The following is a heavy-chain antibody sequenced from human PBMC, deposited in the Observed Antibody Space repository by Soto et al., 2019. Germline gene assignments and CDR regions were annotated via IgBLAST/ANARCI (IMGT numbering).Heavy chain of an antibody. J-gene: IGHJ4*02. D-gene: IGHD6-19*01. CDR3: ARDPVAGTYFDY. CDR2: INAYSGNT. Sequence: QVQLVQSGAEVKKPGASVKVSCKASGYTFTSYGISWVRQAPGQGLEWMGWINAYSGNTNYAQKLQGRVTMTTDTSTSTAYMGLRSLRSDDTAGFYWARDPVAGTYFDYWGQGTLVTVSS. CDR1: GYTFTSYG. V-gene: IGHV1-18*01.